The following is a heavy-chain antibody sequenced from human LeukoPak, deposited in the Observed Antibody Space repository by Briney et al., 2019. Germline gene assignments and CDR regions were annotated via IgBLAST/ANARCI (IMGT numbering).Heavy chain of an antibody. D-gene: IGHD3-16*01. CDR2: IYYSGST. CDR1: GGSISSYY. CDR3: ARIGATFPYYYMDV. Sequence: SGTLSLTCTVSGGSISSYYWSWIRQPPGKGLEWIGYIYYSGSTNYNPSLKSRVTISVDTSKNQFSLKLSSVTAADTAVYYCARIGATFPYYYMDVWGKGTTVTVSS. V-gene: IGHV4-59*01. J-gene: IGHJ6*03.